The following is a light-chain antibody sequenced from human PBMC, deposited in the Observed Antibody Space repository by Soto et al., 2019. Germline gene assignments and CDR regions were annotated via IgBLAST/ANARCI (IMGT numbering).Light chain of an antibody. CDR1: SSDVGAYNL. V-gene: IGLV2-14*01. J-gene: IGLJ2*01. CDR3: SSYSSSNTPV. CDR2: DVS. Sequence: QSVLTQPASVSGSPGQSITISCTGTSSDVGAYNLVSWYQQHPGKAPKLVIYDVSGRPSGVSNRFSGSKSGNTASLTISGLQAEDEADYYCSSYSSSNTPVFGGGNKVTVL.